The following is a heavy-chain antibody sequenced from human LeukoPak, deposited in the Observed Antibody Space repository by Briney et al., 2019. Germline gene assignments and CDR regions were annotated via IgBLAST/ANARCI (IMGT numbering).Heavy chain of an antibody. J-gene: IGHJ3*01. Sequence: GGSLRLSCAASGFTFSTHSMYWVRQAPGKGLEWVSSISASSNFIHYAESVRGRFTISRDNAKNSLYLQMNSLGAQDTAVYYCARGLLAYNALDVWGQGTMVTVSS. CDR3: ARGLLAYNALDV. CDR2: ISASSNFI. D-gene: IGHD4-11*01. CDR1: GFTFSTHS. V-gene: IGHV3-21*01.